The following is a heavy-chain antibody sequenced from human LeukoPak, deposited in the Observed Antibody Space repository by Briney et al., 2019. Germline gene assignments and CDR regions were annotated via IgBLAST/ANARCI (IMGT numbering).Heavy chain of an antibody. CDR2: ISSSSSYT. D-gene: IGHD6-19*01. J-gene: IGHJ2*01. CDR1: GFTFSDYY. V-gene: IGHV3-11*06. Sequence: GGSLRLSRAASGFTFSDYYMSWIRQAPGKGLEWVSYISSSSSYTNYADSVQGRFTISRDNAKNTLYLQMNSLRAEDTAVYYCARSEAVAWSFDLWGRGTLVTVSS. CDR3: ARSEAVAWSFDL.